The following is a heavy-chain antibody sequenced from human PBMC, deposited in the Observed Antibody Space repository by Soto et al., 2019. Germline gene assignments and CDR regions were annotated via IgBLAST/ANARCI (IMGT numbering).Heavy chain of an antibody. Sequence: ASVKVPCKAFGYALTTYAMHWVRQAPGQRLEWMGWINGGNGNTKYSQRFQGRVIITRDTSASTDYMELSSLPSEDTAVYYGAGTYCSSDTCYFYYATD. CDR1: GYALTTYA. J-gene: IGHJ6*01. V-gene: IGHV1-3*01. D-gene: IGHD2-2*01. CDR3: AGTYCSSDTCYFYYATD. CDR2: INGGNGNT.